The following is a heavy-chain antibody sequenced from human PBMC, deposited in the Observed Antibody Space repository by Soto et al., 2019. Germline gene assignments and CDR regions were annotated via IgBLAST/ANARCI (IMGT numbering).Heavy chain of an antibody. J-gene: IGHJ4*02. CDR2: ISYDGSNK. CDR3: AKSDSGSPFDY. CDR1: AFTFSSYG. V-gene: IGHV3-30*18. D-gene: IGHD3-10*01. Sequence: QVQLVESGGGVVQPGRSLRLSCAASAFTFSSYGMHWVRQAPGKGLEWVAVISYDGSNKYYADSVKGRFTISRDNSKNTLYLQMNSLRAEDTAVYYCAKSDSGSPFDYWGQGTLVTVSS.